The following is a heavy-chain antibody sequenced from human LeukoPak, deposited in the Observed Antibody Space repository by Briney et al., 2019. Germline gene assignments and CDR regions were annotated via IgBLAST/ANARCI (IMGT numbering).Heavy chain of an antibody. J-gene: IGHJ3*02. D-gene: IGHD1-14*01. CDR2: ISAYNGNT. V-gene: IGHV1-18*01. Sequence: EASVTVSCKASGYTFTSYGISWVRQAPGQGLEWMGWISAYNGNTNYAQKLQGRVAMTTDTSTSTAYMELRSLRSDDTAVYYCARDGTRAYDAFDIWGQGTMVTVSS. CDR1: GYTFTSYG. CDR3: ARDGTRAYDAFDI.